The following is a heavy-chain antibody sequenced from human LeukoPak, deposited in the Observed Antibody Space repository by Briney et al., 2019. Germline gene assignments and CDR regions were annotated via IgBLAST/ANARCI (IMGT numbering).Heavy chain of an antibody. CDR3: AKGAGYSYGCRGLFDD. V-gene: IGHV3-23*01. D-gene: IGHD5-18*01. Sequence: GGSLRLSCAASGFTFSSYAMSWVRQAPGKGLEWVSGISVSGGSTYYADSVKGRFTISRDNSKNTLYLQMNSLRAEDTAVYYCAKGAGYSYGCRGLFDDWGQGTLVTVSS. J-gene: IGHJ4*02. CDR1: GFTFSSYA. CDR2: ISVSGGST.